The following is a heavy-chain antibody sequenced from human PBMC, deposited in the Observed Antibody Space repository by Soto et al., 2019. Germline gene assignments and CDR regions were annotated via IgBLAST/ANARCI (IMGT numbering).Heavy chain of an antibody. D-gene: IGHD2-21*01. CDR3: VRLTCNGDFRKAIYI. V-gene: IGHV4-39*07. Sequence: SETLSLTCTISGDSISISSYYWAWIRQPPGKGLEWIGEINHSGSTNYNPSLKSRVTISVDTSKNQFSLKLSSVTAADTAVYYCVRLTCNGDFRKAIYIRAQGTPVPVSS. CDR1: GDSISISSYY. J-gene: IGHJ3*02. CDR2: INHSGST.